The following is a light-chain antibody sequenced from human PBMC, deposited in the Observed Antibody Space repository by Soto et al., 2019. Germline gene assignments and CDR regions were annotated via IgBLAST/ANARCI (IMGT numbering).Light chain of an antibody. CDR2: EVS. Sequence: QSVLTQPASVSGSPGQSITISCTGTSSDVGDYNYVSWYQQLPGKAPKVMIYEVSNRPSGVSNRFSGPKSGITASLTISGLQAEDEADYYCSSYTSSSTYVFGTGTKVTVL. CDR1: SSDVGDYNY. V-gene: IGLV2-14*01. CDR3: SSYTSSSTYV. J-gene: IGLJ1*01.